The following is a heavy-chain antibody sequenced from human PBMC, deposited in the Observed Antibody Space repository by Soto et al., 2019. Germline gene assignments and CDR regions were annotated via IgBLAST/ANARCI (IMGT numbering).Heavy chain of an antibody. V-gene: IGHV4-4*02. D-gene: IGHD1-26*01. CDR2: IYHSGST. CDR3: ARMVGATLVDF. J-gene: IGHJ4*02. Sequence: QVHLQESGPGLVRPSGTLSLTCAVSGASISSTTSHNWWSWVRQPPGKGLEWIGEIYHSGSTNYNPSLKRRVTMSGDKSTNQFSLKLTSVTAADTAVYYCARMVGATLVDFWGQGTLVTVSS. CDR1: GASISSTTSHNW.